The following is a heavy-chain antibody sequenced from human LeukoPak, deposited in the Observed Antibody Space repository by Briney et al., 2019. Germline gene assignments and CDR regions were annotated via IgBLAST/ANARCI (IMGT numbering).Heavy chain of an antibody. CDR1: GGSISSYY. V-gene: IGHV4-59*08. D-gene: IGHD4-17*01. Sequence: SETLSLTCTVSGGSISSYYWSWIRQPPGKGLEWIGYIYYSGSTNYNPSLKSRVTISVDTSKNQFSLKLSSVTVADTAVYYCARLATTVTTNWYFDLWGRGTLVTVSS. CDR3: ARLATTVTTNWYFDL. CDR2: IYYSGST. J-gene: IGHJ2*01.